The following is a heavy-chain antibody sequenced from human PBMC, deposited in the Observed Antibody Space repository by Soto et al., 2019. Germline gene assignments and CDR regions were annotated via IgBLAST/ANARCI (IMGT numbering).Heavy chain of an antibody. CDR1: GFTVSSNY. D-gene: IGHD6-6*01. CDR3: ARGTGEFPYSSSTD. Sequence: GGSLRLSCAASGFTVSSNYMSWVRQAPGKGLEWISIIYSAGNTYYADSVKGRFTISRDNSKNTLYLQMNSLGAEDTAVYYCARGTGEFPYSSSTDWGQGTLVTVSS. V-gene: IGHV3-66*01. J-gene: IGHJ4*02. CDR2: IYSAGNT.